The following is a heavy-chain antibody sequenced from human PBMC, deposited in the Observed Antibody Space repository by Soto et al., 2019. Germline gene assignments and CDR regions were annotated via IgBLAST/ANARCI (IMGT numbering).Heavy chain of an antibody. CDR1: GGSISNGDLY. CDR3: VRVILVGAAYSFDY. J-gene: IGHJ4*02. V-gene: IGHV4-30-4*01. D-gene: IGHD2-15*01. Sequence: QVQLQESGPGLVKPSQTLSLTCNVFGGSISNGDLYWSWIRQPPGKGLEWIGYIYYSASTYYNPSLKSRVTLSVDRSFNESSLELNSVTAADTAVYYCVRVILVGAAYSFDYWGQGTLVTVYS. CDR2: IYYSAST.